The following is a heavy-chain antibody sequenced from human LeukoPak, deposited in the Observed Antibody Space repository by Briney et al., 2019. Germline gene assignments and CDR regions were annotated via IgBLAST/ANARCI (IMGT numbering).Heavy chain of an antibody. J-gene: IGHJ6*03. CDR3: ARDQSAHHDFWSGYYMDV. Sequence: GGSLRLSCAASGFTFSSYSMNWVRQAPGKGLEWVSSISSSSSYIYYADSVKGRFTISRDNAKNSLYLQMNSLRAEDTAVYYCARDQSAHHDFWSGYYMDVWGKGTTVTVSS. CDR1: GFTFSSYS. CDR2: ISSSSSYI. V-gene: IGHV3-21*01. D-gene: IGHD3-3*01.